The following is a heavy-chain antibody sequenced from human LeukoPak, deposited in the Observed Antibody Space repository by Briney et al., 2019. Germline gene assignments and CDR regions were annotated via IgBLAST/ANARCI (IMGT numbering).Heavy chain of an antibody. V-gene: IGHV3-7*03. CDR2: INQDGSAK. J-gene: IGHJ4*02. D-gene: IGHD6-6*01. CDR1: GFMFTSYW. Sequence: GGSLRLSCAASGFMFTSYWMSWVRQAPGKGPEWVANINQDGSAKYYVDSVKGRFTISRDNAKNSLYLQMNSLRAEDTALYYCAREKDSSSLGNSFDYWGQGTLVTVSS. CDR3: AREKDSSSLGNSFDY.